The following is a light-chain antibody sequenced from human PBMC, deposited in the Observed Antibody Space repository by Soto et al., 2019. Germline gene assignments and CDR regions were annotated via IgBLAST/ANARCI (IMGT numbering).Light chain of an antibody. J-gene: IGKJ4*01. V-gene: IGKV1-39*01. CDR3: QQSHSSPLS. CDR1: QSISRN. Sequence: IQMTQSPSSLSASVGDRVTITCRASQSISRNLNWYQQKPGKAPELLIYTASNLQSGVPPRFSGSGSGTDFALTISSLQPEDSAVYYCQQSHSSPLSFGGGTKVDIK. CDR2: TAS.